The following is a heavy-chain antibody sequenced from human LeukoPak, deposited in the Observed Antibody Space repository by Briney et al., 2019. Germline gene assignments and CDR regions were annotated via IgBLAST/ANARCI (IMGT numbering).Heavy chain of an antibody. V-gene: IGHV3-9*01. CDR2: ISWNSGSI. J-gene: IGHJ4*02. CDR1: GFTFDDYA. CDR3: AKDISGYDFI. Sequence: GGSLRLSCAASGFTFDDYAMHWVRQAPGKGLEWVSGISWNSGSIGYADSVKGRFTISRDNAKNSLYLQMNSLRAEDTALYYCAKDISGYDFIWGQGTLVTVSS. D-gene: IGHD5-12*01.